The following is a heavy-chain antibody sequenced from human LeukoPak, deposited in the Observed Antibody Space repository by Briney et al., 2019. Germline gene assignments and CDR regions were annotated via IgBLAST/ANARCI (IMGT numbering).Heavy chain of an antibody. CDR2: ISSSSSYI. CDR3: ARDTVTRGYYYYYGMDV. J-gene: IGHJ6*02. Sequence: GGSLRLSCAASGFTFSSYSMNWVRQAPGKGLEWASSISSSSSYIYHADSVKGRFTISRDNAKNSLYLQMNSLRAEDTAVYYCARDTVTRGYYYYYGMDVWGQGTTVTVSS. V-gene: IGHV3-21*01. CDR1: GFTFSSYS. D-gene: IGHD4-17*01.